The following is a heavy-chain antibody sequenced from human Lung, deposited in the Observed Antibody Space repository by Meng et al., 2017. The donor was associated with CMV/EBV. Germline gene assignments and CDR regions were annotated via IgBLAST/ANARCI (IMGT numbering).Heavy chain of an antibody. V-gene: IGHV1-18*01. CDR3: ARGHLPVWTGYSEKNGMDV. CDR2: ISGRDGNT. Sequence: ASVKVSCKASGYTFIGYGISWVRQAPGQGLEWMGWISGRDGNTKYAHNMQDRVTMTRDSFKGTVYMELRSLRSDDTAVYYCARGHLPVWTGYSEKNGMDVWXQGTTVXVSS. CDR1: GYTFIGYG. D-gene: IGHD3/OR15-3a*01. J-gene: IGHJ6*02.